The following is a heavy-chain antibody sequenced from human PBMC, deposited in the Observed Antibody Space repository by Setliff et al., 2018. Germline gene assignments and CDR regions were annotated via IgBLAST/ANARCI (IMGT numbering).Heavy chain of an antibody. CDR3: ARGRSNFWGYYFDY. Sequence: SETLSLTCAVYGGSFSGYYWSWIRQPPGKGLEWIGEINHSGGTNYNPSLKSRVTISVDTSKNQFSLRLSSVTAADTAVYYCARGRSNFWGYYFDYWGQGTLVTVSS. D-gene: IGHD3-3*01. J-gene: IGHJ4*02. CDR1: GGSFSGYY. V-gene: IGHV4-34*01. CDR2: INHSGGT.